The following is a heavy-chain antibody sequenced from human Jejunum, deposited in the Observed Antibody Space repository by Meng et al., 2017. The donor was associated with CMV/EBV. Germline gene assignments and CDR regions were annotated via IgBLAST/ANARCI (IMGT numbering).Heavy chain of an antibody. D-gene: IGHD3-10*01. V-gene: IGHV3-23*01. J-gene: IGHJ4*02. CDR2: IPTFGDST. CDR3: AARVGPSGSYYFDS. Sequence: GLTFRRSPMSLVRQAPGKGLEWVSTIPTFGDSTYYADFVRGRFTISRDNSKDTLYLEMTDLRVEDTALYYCAARVGPSGSYYFDSWGQGSLVTVSS. CDR1: GLTFRRSP.